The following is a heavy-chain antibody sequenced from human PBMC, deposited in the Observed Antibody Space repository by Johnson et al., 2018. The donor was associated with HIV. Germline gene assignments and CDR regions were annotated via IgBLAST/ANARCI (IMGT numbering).Heavy chain of an antibody. Sequence: VQLVESGGGVVQPGRSLRLSCAASGFTFSNYAMHWVRQAPGKGLEWVAGIWYDGTNKYYSDSVKGRFNISRDNPKNTLYLQMNSLRAEATGVYYCAKPPSMGADAFDIWGQGTMVTVSS. CDR2: IWYDGTNK. CDR3: AKPPSMGADAFDI. V-gene: IGHV3-33*06. J-gene: IGHJ3*02. D-gene: IGHD3-16*01. CDR1: GFTFSNYA.